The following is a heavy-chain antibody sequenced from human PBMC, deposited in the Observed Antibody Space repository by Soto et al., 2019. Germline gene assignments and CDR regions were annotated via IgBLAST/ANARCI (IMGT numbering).Heavy chain of an antibody. CDR1: GYTFTSYD. D-gene: IGHD6-13*01. J-gene: IGHJ5*02. CDR2: MNPNSGNT. CDR3: ARNKQQMRWLVP. Sequence: ASVKVSCKASGYTFTSYDINWVRQATGQGLEWMGWMNPNSGNTGYAQKFQGRVTMTRNTSISTAYMELSSLRSDDTAVYYCARNKQQMRWLVPWGQGTLVTVSS. V-gene: IGHV1-8*01.